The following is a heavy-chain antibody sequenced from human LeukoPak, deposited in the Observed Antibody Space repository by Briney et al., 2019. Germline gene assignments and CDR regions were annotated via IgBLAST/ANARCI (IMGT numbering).Heavy chain of an antibody. CDR2: IYYNGST. Sequence: SETLSLTCTVSRGSISSYYWTWIRQPPGKGLEWIGYIYYNGSTNYNPSLKSRVTISVDASKNQFSLKLTSVTAADMAVYYCARQSRGIAVAGLDYWGQGTLVTVSS. CDR3: ARQSRGIAVAGLDY. J-gene: IGHJ4*02. D-gene: IGHD6-19*01. CDR1: RGSISSYY. V-gene: IGHV4-59*08.